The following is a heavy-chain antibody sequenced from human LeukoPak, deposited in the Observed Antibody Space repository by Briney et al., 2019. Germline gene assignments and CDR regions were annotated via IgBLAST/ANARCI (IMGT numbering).Heavy chain of an antibody. CDR1: GYTFTGYY. CDR2: ISAYNGNT. J-gene: IGHJ4*02. D-gene: IGHD6-13*01. V-gene: IGHV1-18*04. CDR3: ARAAAAGHLDY. Sequence: GASVKVSCKASGYTFTGYYMHWVRQAPGQGLEWMGWISAYNGNTNYAQKLQGRVTMTTDTSTSTAYMELRSLRSDDTAVYYCARAAAAGHLDYWGQGTLVTVSS.